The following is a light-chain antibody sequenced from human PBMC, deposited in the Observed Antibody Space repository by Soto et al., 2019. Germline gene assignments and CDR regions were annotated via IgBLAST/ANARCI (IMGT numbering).Light chain of an antibody. CDR1: SSDVGGYNY. V-gene: IGLV2-8*01. CDR3: SSYAGSNNYV. J-gene: IGLJ1*01. CDR2: EVS. Sequence: QSLLPQPPSAFGSPGQSVTISCTGTSSDVGGYNYVSWYQQHPGKAPKLMIYEVSKRPSGVPDRFSGSKSGNTASLTVSGLQAEDEADYYCSSYAGSNNYVYGTG.